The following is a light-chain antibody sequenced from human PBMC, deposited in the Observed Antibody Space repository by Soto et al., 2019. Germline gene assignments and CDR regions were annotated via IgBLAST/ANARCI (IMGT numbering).Light chain of an antibody. Sequence: QSALTQPASVSGSAGQSITISCTGSSSDVGGYNYVSWYQQHPGKAPKLMIYDVSDRPSGVSTRFSGSKSGSTASLTISGLQAEDEADYYCSSYTDSSPIEVFGTGTKLTVL. CDR3: SSYTDSSPIEV. CDR1: SSDVGGYNY. V-gene: IGLV2-14*01. CDR2: DVS. J-gene: IGLJ1*01.